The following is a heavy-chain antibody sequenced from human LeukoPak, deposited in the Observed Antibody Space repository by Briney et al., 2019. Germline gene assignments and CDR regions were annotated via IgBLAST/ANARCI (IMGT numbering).Heavy chain of an antibody. J-gene: IGHJ4*02. CDR2: IRYDGSNK. CDR3: APRDWNDGPASH. D-gene: IGHD1-1*01. CDR1: GFTFSSYG. Sequence: GGSLRLSCAASGFTFSSYGMHWVRQAPGKGLEWEAFIRYDGSNKYYADSVKGRFTISRDNSKNTLYLQMNSLRAEDTAVYYCAPRDWNDGPASHWGQGTLVTVSS. V-gene: IGHV3-30*02.